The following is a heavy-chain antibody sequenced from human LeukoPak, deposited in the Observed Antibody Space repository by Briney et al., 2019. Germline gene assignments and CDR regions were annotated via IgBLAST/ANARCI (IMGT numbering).Heavy chain of an antibody. V-gene: IGHV3-74*01. CDR1: GFTFSSFW. J-gene: IGHJ4*02. CDR3: TRGTSTRSDY. Sequence: GGSLRHSCAASGFTFSSFWMHWVRQTPGKGLVRVSCINGDGSVTGYAGSAKGRFTISRDNAKNTLYLQMNSLRAEDTAVYYCTRGTSTRSDYWGPGTLVTVSS. D-gene: IGHD1-14*01. CDR2: INGDGSVT.